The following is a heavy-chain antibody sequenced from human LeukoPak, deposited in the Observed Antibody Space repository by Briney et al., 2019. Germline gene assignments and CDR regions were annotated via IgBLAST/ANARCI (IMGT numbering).Heavy chain of an antibody. Sequence: ASVKVSCKASGYTFINYGISWVRQAPGQGLEWMGWVSAFNEKTHYAQKFQGRVSLTTDTSTTTAYMELGSLRSDDTAVYYCARGSYYDILTGYSHHFDYWGQGTLVTVSS. D-gene: IGHD3-9*01. V-gene: IGHV1-18*01. CDR1: GYTFINYG. J-gene: IGHJ4*02. CDR3: ARGSYYDILTGYSHHFDY. CDR2: VSAFNEKT.